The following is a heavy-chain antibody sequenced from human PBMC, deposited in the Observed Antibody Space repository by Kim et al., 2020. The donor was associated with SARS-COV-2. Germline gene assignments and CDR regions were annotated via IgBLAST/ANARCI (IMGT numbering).Heavy chain of an antibody. Sequence: GGSLRLSCAASALSFSGSAVHWFRQASGRGLEWVGRITNKANGYATRYAASMTGRFIISRDDSRNTAYLQMNGLKTEDTAVYYCGHCTNGKCWGSGLDVWGQGTTVTVSS. CDR3: GHCTNGKCWGSGLDV. CDR2: ITNKANGYAT. J-gene: IGHJ6*02. D-gene: IGHD2-8*01. V-gene: IGHV3-73*01. CDR1: ALSFSGSA.